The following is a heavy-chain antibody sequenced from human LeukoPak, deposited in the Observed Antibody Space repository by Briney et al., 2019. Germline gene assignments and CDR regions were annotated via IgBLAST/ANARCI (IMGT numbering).Heavy chain of an antibody. CDR3: ARERVGFDSSGRGPRFDC. V-gene: IGHV4-4*07. J-gene: IGHJ4*02. Sequence: SETLSLTCDVSGYSIRSGYYWSWIRQPAGKGLEWIGRIYSSGITNYNLSLSSRVTISVDMSKNQLSLRLRSVTAADTAVYFCARERVGFDSSGRGPRFDCWGQGTLVTVSS. CDR2: IYSSGIT. D-gene: IGHD3-22*01. CDR1: GYSIRSGYY.